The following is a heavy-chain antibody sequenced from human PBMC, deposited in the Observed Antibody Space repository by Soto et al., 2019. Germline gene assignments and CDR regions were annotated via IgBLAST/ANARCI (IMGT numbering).Heavy chain of an antibody. CDR3: ARSPYYDYYYYYGMDV. V-gene: IGHV4-4*02. CDR2: IYHSGST. CDR1: GGSISSSNW. Sequence: PSETLSLTCAVSGGSISSSNWWSWVRQPPGKGLEWIGEIYHSGSTNYNPSLKSRVTISVDKSKNQFSLKLSSVTAADTAVYYCARSPYYDYYYYYGMDVWGQGTTVTVS. D-gene: IGHD3-10*01. J-gene: IGHJ6*02.